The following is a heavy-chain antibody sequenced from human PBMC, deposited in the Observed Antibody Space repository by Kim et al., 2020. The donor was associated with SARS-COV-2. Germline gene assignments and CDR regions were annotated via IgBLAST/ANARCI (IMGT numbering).Heavy chain of an antibody. Sequence: SETLSLTCAVYGGSFSGYYWSWIRQPPGKGLEWIGEINHSGSTNYNPSLKSRVTISVDTSKNQFSLKLSSVTAADTAVYYCAREVYRGYYFDYWGQGTLVTVSS. V-gene: IGHV4-34*01. CDR1: GGSFSGYY. D-gene: IGHD1-20*01. CDR2: INHSGST. J-gene: IGHJ4*02. CDR3: AREVYRGYYFDY.